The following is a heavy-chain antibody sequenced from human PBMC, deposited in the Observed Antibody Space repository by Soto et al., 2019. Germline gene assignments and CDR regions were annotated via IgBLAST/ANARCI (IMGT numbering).Heavy chain of an antibody. Sequence: EVQLLESGGGLVQPGGSPRLYCAASGFTFRSYAMGWVRQGPGKGLERISTIIGSRGSAYYADSVKGRFTISRDNSKNTLYLQMDSHRADDTAVYFCAKKGSRSGDHSNWYFDLWGRGTLVTVSS. J-gene: IGHJ2*01. CDR2: IIGSRGSA. D-gene: IGHD7-27*01. V-gene: IGHV3-23*01. CDR1: GFTFRSYA. CDR3: AKKGSRSGDHSNWYFDL.